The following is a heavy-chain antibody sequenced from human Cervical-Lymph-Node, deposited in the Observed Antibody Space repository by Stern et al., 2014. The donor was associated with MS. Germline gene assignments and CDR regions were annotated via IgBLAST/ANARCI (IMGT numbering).Heavy chain of an antibody. CDR2: ISYDGRDK. CDR1: GFVFRRYA. J-gene: IGHJ4*02. CDR3: AKGGSGSYFD. V-gene: IGHV3-30*04. D-gene: IGHD1-26*01. Sequence: DQLVESGGGVVQPGRSLRLSCAASGFVFRRYALHWVRQAPGKGLEWVALISYDGRDKYYTDSVKGRFTVSRDNSNNTVDLEMNSLRLEDTAVYYCAKGGSGSYFDWGQGSLVTVSS.